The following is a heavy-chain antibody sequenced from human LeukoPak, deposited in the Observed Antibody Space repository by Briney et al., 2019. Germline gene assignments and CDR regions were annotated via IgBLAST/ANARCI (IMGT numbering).Heavy chain of an antibody. J-gene: IGHJ4*02. CDR2: IKPDGSEK. CDR1: GITFGSYW. V-gene: IGHV3-7*05. D-gene: IGHD1-26*01. CDR3: ARDIRGSYGTLWVDY. Sequence: GGSLRLSCAASGITFGSYWMTWVRQAPGKGLECVANIKPDGSEKHYVDSVEGRFTISRDNAKNSLFLEMNSLRAEDTAVYYCARDIRGSYGTLWVDYWGQGTLVTVSS.